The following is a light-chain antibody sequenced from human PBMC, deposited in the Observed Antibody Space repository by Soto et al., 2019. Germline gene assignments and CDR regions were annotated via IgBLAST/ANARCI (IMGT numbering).Light chain of an antibody. CDR1: SSDVGSYNC. CDR3: CSYTTSNTRQIV. V-gene: IGLV2-8*01. J-gene: IGLJ1*01. CDR2: EVN. Sequence: QSVLTQPPSASGSPGQSVTISCTGTSSDVGSYNCVSWYQQHPGKAPKLMIYEVNKRPSGVPDRFSGSKSGNTASLTVSGLQAEDEADYYCCSYTTSNTRQIVFGTGTKVTVL.